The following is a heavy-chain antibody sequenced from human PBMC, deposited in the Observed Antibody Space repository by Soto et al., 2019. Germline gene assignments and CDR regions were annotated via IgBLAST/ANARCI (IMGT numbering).Heavy chain of an antibody. CDR3: ARVTSNPYYDILTRKWVETDAFDI. J-gene: IGHJ3*02. CDR1: GYTFTSYD. V-gene: IGHV1-8*01. D-gene: IGHD3-9*01. Sequence: GASVKVSCKASGYTFTSYDINWVRQATGQGLEWMGWMNPNSGNTGYAQKFQGRVTMTRNTSISTAYMELSSLRSEDTAVYYCARVTSNPYYDILTRKWVETDAFDIWGQGTMVTVSS. CDR2: MNPNSGNT.